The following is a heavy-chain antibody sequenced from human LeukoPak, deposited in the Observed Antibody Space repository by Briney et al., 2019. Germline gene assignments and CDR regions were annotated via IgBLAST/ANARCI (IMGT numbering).Heavy chain of an antibody. D-gene: IGHD5-12*01. Sequence: GGSLRLSCAASGFTFSSYTMNWVRQAPGKGLEWVSSISGSSSYIYYADSVKGRFTISRDNGKNSVYLQMNSLRPEDTAVYDCARGPSGYHNTGGQGTLVTVSS. V-gene: IGHV3-21*06. J-gene: IGHJ4*02. CDR3: ARGPSGYHNT. CDR1: GFTFSSYT. CDR2: ISGSSSYI.